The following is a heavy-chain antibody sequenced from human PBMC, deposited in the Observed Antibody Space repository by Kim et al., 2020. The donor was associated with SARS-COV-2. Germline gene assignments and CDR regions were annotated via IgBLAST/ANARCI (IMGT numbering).Heavy chain of an antibody. V-gene: IGHV3-43*02. Sequence: GGSLRLSCAASGFTFDDYAMHWVRQAPGKGLEWVSLISGDGGSTYYADSVKGRFTNSRDNSKNSLYLQMISLITEDTALYYCAKGLDGQQLGYFDYWGQGTLVTVSS. D-gene: IGHD6-13*01. CDR2: ISGDGGST. J-gene: IGHJ4*02. CDR3: AKGLDGQQLGYFDY. CDR1: GFTFDDYA.